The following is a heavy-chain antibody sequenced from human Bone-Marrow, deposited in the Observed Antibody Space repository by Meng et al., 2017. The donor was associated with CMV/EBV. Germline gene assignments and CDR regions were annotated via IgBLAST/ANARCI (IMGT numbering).Heavy chain of an antibody. D-gene: IGHD1-26*01. J-gene: IGHJ1*01. CDR2: IIPIFGTA. CDR3: AINSGSYYKYFQH. CDR1: GGTFSSYA. V-gene: IGHV1-69*05. Sequence: SVKVSCKASGGTFSSYAISWVRQAPGQGLEWMGGIIPIFGTANYAQKFQGRVTITTDESTSTAYMELSSLRSEDTAVYYCAINSGSYYKYFQHWGQGTLATVSS.